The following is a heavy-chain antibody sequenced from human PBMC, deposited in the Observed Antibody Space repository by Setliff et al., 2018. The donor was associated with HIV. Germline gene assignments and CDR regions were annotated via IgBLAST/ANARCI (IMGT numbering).Heavy chain of an antibody. CDR1: EYSFVSHG. CDR2: INPSGGST. J-gene: IGHJ4*02. V-gene: IGHV1-18*01. Sequence: ASVKVSCKTSEYSFVSHGMSWVRQAPGQGLEWMGRINPSGGSTSYAQNLQGRVSMTTDTSTSTAYMELRSLRSDDTAVYYCARDGYYYDGSAYSTFDYWGQGTLVTSPQ. D-gene: IGHD3-22*01. CDR3: ARDGYYYDGSAYSTFDY.